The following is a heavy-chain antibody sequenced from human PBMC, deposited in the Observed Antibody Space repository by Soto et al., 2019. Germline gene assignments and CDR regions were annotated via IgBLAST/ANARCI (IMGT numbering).Heavy chain of an antibody. D-gene: IGHD3-3*01. V-gene: IGHV4-38-2*02. CDR1: GYSISSGYY. J-gene: IGHJ5*02. CDR2: IYHSGST. Sequence: SETLSLTCAVSGYSISSGYYWGWIRQPPGKGLEWSGSIYHSGSTYYNPSLKSRVTISVDTSKNQFSLKLSSVTAADTAVYYCAREPGFWSGYSGNWFDPWGQGTLVTVSS. CDR3: AREPGFWSGYSGNWFDP.